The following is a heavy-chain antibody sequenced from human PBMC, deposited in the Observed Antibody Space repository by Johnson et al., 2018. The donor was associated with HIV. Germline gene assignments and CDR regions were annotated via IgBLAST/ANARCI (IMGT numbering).Heavy chain of an antibody. CDR3: TTVTKFPYSSGWDYDAFDI. Sequence: VQLVESGGGLVQPGGSMRLSCAASGFTFSDYYMSWIRQAPGKGLEWVSAIRGSGDGTYYADSVKGRFTISRDNSKNTLYLQMNSLRIEDTAVYYCTTVTKFPYSSGWDYDAFDIWGQGTMVTVSS. V-gene: IGHV3-23*04. D-gene: IGHD6-19*01. CDR2: IRGSGDGT. CDR1: GFTFSDYY. J-gene: IGHJ3*02.